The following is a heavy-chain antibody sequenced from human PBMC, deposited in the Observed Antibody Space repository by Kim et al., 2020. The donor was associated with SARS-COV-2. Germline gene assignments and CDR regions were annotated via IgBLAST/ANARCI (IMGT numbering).Heavy chain of an antibody. CDR2: ISATGGNT. CDR3: AQKVNLDY. D-gene: IGHD2-21*01. V-gene: IGHV3-23*01. CDR1: GFTFSSSA. Sequence: GGSLRLSCAPSGFTFSSSAMSWVRQAPGKGLEWVSSISATGGNTYYADSVKGRFTISRDNSKNTLYLQMNSLRAEDTAVYYCAQKVNLDYWGLGTLVTVSS. J-gene: IGHJ4*02.